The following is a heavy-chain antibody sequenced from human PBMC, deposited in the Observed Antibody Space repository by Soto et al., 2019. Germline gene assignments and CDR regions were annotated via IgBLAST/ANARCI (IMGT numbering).Heavy chain of an antibody. J-gene: IGHJ3*02. D-gene: IGHD5-18*01. V-gene: IGHV4-31*11. CDR1: GGSINIGGYY. Sequence: ALSCAFSGGSINIGGYYLSLKRKHPGKGLEWIGYIYYSGSTYYNPSLKSRVTISVDTSKNQFSLKLSSVTAADTAVYYCARVLGQLWNKDAFDIWGQGTMVTVSS. CDR2: IYYSGST. CDR3: ARVLGQLWNKDAFDI.